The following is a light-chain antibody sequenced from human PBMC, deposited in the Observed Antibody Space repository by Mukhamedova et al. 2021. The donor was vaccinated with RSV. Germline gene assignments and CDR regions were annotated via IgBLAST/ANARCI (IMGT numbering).Light chain of an antibody. CDR2: DVS. CDR1: SSDVGGYNY. Sequence: VTISCTGTSSDVGGYNYVSWYQQHPSKAPKLMIYDVSKRPSGVPDRFSGSKSGNTASLTISGLQAEDEADYYCCSYAGSYTYVF. CDR3: CSYAGSYTYV. V-gene: IGLV2-11*01. J-gene: IGLJ1*01.